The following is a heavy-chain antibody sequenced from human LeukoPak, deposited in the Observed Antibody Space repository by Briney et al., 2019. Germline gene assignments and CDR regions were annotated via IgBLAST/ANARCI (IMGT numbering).Heavy chain of an antibody. V-gene: IGHV3-53*01. CDR2: IYSGGST. D-gene: IGHD3-16*01. CDR1: GFTVSSNY. J-gene: IGHJ5*02. CDR3: AYYDYVWGSLGFDP. Sequence: PGGSLRLSCAASGFTVSSNYMSWVRQAPGKGLEWVSVIYSGGSTYYADSVKGRFTISRDNSKNTLYLQMNSLRAEDTAVYYCAYYDYVWGSLGFDPWGQGTLVTVSS.